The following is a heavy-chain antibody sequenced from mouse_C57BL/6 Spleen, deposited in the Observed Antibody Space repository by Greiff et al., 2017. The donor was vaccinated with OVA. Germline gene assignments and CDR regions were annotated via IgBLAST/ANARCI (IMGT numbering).Heavy chain of an antibody. CDR2: IDPSGSET. CDR1: GYTFTSYW. D-gene: IGHD3-2*02. V-gene: IGHV1-52*01. CDR3: ARAQATLLDY. Sequence: QVQLQQPGAELVRPGSSVKLSCKASGYTFTSYWMHWVKQRPIQGLEWIGNIDPSGSETHYNQKFKDKATLTVDKSSSTAYMQLSSLTSEDSAVYYCARAQATLLDYWGQGTTLTVSS. J-gene: IGHJ2*01.